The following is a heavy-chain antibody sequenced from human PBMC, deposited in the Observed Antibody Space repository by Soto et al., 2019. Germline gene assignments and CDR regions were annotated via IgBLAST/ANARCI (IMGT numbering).Heavy chain of an antibody. CDR1: GGSISSGGYY. V-gene: IGHV4-31*03. J-gene: IGHJ6*02. Sequence: QVQLQESGPGLVKPSQTLSLTCTVSGGSISSGGYYWSWIRQHPGKGLEWIGYIYYSGSTYYNPSLKSRVTISGDTSKNQFSLKLSSVTAADTAVYYCAEMTTVRNYGMDVWGQGTTVTVSS. CDR2: IYYSGST. CDR3: AEMTTVRNYGMDV. D-gene: IGHD4-17*01.